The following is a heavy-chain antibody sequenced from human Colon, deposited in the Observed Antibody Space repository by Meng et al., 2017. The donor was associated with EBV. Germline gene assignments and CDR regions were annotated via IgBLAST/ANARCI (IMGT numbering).Heavy chain of an antibody. D-gene: IGHD3-10*01. Sequence: QVQCPTRGAGLSKPSESLCRPSAVSGGSFRAYYWTWIGHPPGKGLEWIGEIDHRGNTEYNPSLTCRVTISLDTSKKQFSLKVSSVTAADSAVYYCARRGPSGNFSPWSQGALVTVSS. CDR3: ARRGPSGNFSP. CDR2: IDHRGNT. J-gene: IGHJ5*02. V-gene: IGHV4-34*01. CDR1: GGSFRAYY.